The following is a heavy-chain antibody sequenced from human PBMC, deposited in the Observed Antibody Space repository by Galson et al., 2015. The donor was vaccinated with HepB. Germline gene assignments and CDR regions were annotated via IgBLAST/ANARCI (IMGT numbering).Heavy chain of an antibody. CDR1: GYTFTGYY. Sequence: SVKVSCKASGYTFTGYYMHWVRQAPGQGLEWMGWINPNSGGTNYAQKFQGRVTMTRDTSISTAYMELSRLRSDDTAVYYCARGIYCSGGSCYSGDFDYWGQGTLVTVSS. J-gene: IGHJ4*02. CDR3: ARGIYCSGGSCYSGDFDY. D-gene: IGHD2-15*01. V-gene: IGHV1-2*02. CDR2: INPNSGGT.